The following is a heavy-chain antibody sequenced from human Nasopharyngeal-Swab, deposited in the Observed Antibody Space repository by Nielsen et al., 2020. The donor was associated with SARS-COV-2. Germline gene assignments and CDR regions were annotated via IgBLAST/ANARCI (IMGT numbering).Heavy chain of an antibody. CDR3: AGLPYCSGGSCSNDY. D-gene: IGHD2-15*01. Sequence: RQAPGKGLEWIGYIYYSGSTYYNPSLKSRVTISVDTSKNQFSLKLSSVTAADTAVYYCAGLPYCSGGSCSNDYWGQGTLVTVSS. V-gene: IGHV4-31*02. J-gene: IGHJ4*02. CDR2: IYYSGST.